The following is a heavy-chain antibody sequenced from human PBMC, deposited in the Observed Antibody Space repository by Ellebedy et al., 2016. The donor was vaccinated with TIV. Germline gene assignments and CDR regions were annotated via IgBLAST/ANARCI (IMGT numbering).Heavy chain of an antibody. Sequence: PGGSLSLSCSASGFTFTNYWMGWVRQAPGKGLEWVANINPRASEIRYVDSVKGRFTISRDNAKKTLYLQVNSLRAEDTAVYYCAREVDRAYGPFDNWGQGTLVTVSS. CDR2: INPRASEI. CDR1: GFTFTNYW. V-gene: IGHV3-7*01. J-gene: IGHJ4*02. CDR3: AREVDRAYGPFDN. D-gene: IGHD3-10*01.